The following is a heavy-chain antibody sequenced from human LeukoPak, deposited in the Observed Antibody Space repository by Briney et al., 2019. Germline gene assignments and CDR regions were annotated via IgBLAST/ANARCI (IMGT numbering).Heavy chain of an antibody. J-gene: IGHJ4*02. Sequence: PGGSLRLSCAASGFTFSSYGVHWVRQAPGKGLEWVAVISYDGSNKYYADSVKGRFTISRDNSKNTLYLQMNSLRAEDTAVYYCAKDPRTTEYYFDYWGQGTLVTVSS. CDR3: AKDPRTTEYYFDY. V-gene: IGHV3-30*18. CDR2: ISYDGSNK. D-gene: IGHD4-17*01. CDR1: GFTFSSYG.